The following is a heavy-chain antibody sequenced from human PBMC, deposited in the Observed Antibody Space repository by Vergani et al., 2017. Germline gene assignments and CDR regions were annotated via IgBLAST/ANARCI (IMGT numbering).Heavy chain of an antibody. V-gene: IGHV1-18*01. CDR1: GYTFTSYG. J-gene: IGHJ6*03. CDR3: ARKNIVVVPAAIEEYYYYYRDV. CDR2: ISAYNGNT. Sequence: QVQLVQSGAEVKKPGASVKVSCKASGYTFTSYGISWVRQAPGQGLEWMGWISAYNGNTNYAQKLQGRVTMTTDTSTSTAYMELRSLRSDETAVYYCARKNIVVVPAAIEEYYYYYRDVWGKGTTVTVSS. D-gene: IGHD2-2*02.